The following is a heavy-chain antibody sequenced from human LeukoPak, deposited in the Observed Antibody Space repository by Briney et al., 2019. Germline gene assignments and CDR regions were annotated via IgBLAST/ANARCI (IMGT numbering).Heavy chain of an antibody. V-gene: IGHV3-30*03. CDR1: GFTFSSYG. Sequence: GGSLRLSCAASGFTFSSYGMHWVRQAPGKGLEWVAVISYDGSNKYYADSVKGRFTISRDNSKNTLYLQMSSLRAEDTAVYYCARTYTTIKGPFDYWGQGTLVTVSS. D-gene: IGHD5-12*01. CDR2: ISYDGSNK. J-gene: IGHJ4*02. CDR3: ARTYTTIKGPFDY.